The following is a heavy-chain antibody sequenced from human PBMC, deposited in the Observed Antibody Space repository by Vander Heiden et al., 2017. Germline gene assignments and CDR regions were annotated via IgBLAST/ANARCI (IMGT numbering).Heavy chain of an antibody. Sequence: EVQLVQSGAEVKQPGESLKLSCKGSGYSFTNYWIGWVRQVPGKGLEWMGIINPGDSNTRYSPSFQGQVTISVDKSTSTAYLQWSSLKASDTAIYYCARVGRPAAAGEFDYWGQGTLVTVSS. CDR3: ARVGRPAAAGEFDY. D-gene: IGHD6-13*01. CDR2: INPGDSNT. V-gene: IGHV5-51*01. J-gene: IGHJ4*02. CDR1: GYSFTNYW.